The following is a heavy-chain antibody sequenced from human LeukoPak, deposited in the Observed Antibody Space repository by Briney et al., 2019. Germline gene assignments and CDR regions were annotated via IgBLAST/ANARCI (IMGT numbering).Heavy chain of an antibody. V-gene: IGHV4-38-2*02. CDR1: GYSISSGYY. CDR3: ARDVVGATVY. D-gene: IGHD1-26*01. CDR2: IYHSEST. J-gene: IGHJ4*02. Sequence: SETLSLTCTVSGYSISSGYYWGWIRQPPGKGLEWIGSIYHSESTYYNPSLKSRVTISVDTSKNQFSLKLSSVTAADTAVYYCARDVVGATVYWGQGTLVTVSS.